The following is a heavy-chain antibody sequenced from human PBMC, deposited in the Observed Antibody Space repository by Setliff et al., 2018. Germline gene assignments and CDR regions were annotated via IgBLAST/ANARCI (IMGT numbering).Heavy chain of an antibody. D-gene: IGHD3-9*01. CDR1: GFTSGAYW. J-gene: IGHJ3*01. CDR2: IDPYGSFT. CDR3: ARGLPGSGYSSGVLDF. Sequence: GGSLSLSCVVSGFTSGAYWMNWVRQAPGKGLVWVSRIDPYGSFTAYADSVKGRFTISRDNAKDTVYLQMNSLRVDDTAVYYCARGLPGSGYSSGVLDFWGQGTMVTVS. V-gene: IGHV3-74*01.